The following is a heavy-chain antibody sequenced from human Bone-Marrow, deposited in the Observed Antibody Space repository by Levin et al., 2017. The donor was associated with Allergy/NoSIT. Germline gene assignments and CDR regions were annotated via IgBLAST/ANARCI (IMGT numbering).Heavy chain of an antibody. CDR3: ARSKRTPNLVATISGWFDP. J-gene: IGHJ5*02. CDR1: GYSFTSYW. V-gene: IGHV5-10-1*01. Sequence: GESLKISCKGSGYSFTSYWISWVRQMPGKGLEWMGRIDPSDSYTNYSPSFQGHVTISADKSISTAYLQWSSLKASDTAMYYCARSKRTPNLVATISGWFDPWGQGTLVTVSS. CDR2: IDPSDSYT. D-gene: IGHD5-12*01.